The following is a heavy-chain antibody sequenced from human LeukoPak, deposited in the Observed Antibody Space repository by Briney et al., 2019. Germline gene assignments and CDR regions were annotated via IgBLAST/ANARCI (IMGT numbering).Heavy chain of an antibody. CDR2: IYYSGST. Sequence: SETLSLTCTVSGGSISSDNYYWGWVRQPPGKGLEWIANIYYSGSTYYNPSLKSRVTISVDTSKNQFSLKLSSVTAADTAVYYCARQGSTGYYPSCFDYWGQGTLVTVSS. D-gene: IGHD3-22*01. CDR3: ARQGSTGYYPSCFDY. J-gene: IGHJ4*02. CDR1: GGSISSDNYY. V-gene: IGHV4-39*01.